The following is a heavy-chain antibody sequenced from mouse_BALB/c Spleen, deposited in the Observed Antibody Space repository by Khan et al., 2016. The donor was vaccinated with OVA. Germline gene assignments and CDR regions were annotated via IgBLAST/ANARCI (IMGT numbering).Heavy chain of an antibody. CDR3: STSYFDGYYFDY. Sequence: VQLVESGAGLVQPGGSRKLSCAASGFTFTSYGMHWVRQAPERGLEWVAYISGDSNTIYYADTVKGRFTISRDKPRNTLFLQMTSLMSEDTAMYYCSTSYFDGYYFDYWGPGTTLTVSS. J-gene: IGHJ2*01. D-gene: IGHD1-1*01. CDR2: ISGDSNTI. CDR1: GFTFTSYG. V-gene: IGHV5-17*02.